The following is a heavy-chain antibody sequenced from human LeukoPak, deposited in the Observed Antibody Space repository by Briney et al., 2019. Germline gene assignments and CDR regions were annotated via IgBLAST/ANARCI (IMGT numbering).Heavy chain of an antibody. CDR3: ASHCSGGSCYGFRFDP. CDR1: GGTFSSYT. Sequence: SVKVSCKASGGTFSSYTICWVRQAPGQGLEWMGRIIPILGIANYAQKFQGRVTITADKSTSTAYMELSSLRSEDTAVYYCASHCSGGSCYGFRFDPWGQGTLVTVSS. V-gene: IGHV1-69*02. J-gene: IGHJ5*02. D-gene: IGHD2-15*01. CDR2: IIPILGIA.